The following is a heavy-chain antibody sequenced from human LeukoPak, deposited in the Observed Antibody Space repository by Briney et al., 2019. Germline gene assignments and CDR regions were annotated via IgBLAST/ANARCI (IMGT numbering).Heavy chain of an antibody. CDR1: GFTFSSYA. CDR2: ISGSGGST. D-gene: IGHD3-22*01. CDR3: AKEAGKYYYDSSGYYQY. J-gene: IGHJ4*02. V-gene: IGHV3-23*01. Sequence: GGSLRLSCAASGFTFSSYAMSWVRQAPGKGLEWVSAISGSGGSTYYADSVKGRFTISRDNSKNTLYLQMNSLRAEDTAVYYCAKEAGKYYYDSSGYYQYWGQGTLVTVSS.